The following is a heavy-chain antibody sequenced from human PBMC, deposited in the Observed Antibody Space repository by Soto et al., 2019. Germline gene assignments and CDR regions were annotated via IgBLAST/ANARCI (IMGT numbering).Heavy chain of an antibody. D-gene: IGHD4-17*01. CDR1: GFTFSSFA. Sequence: GGSLRLSCAASGFTFSSFAMSWVRQAPGKGLEWVSGISNSGGSVNYADSVKGRFTISRDNSKNTLSLEMNSLRAEDTALYYCAKLKWTYGSVPDIWGQGTMVTVSS. J-gene: IGHJ3*02. CDR2: ISNSGGSV. CDR3: AKLKWTYGSVPDI. V-gene: IGHV3-23*01.